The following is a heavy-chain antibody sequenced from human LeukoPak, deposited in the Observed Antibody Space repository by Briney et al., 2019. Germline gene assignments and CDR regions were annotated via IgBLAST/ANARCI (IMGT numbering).Heavy chain of an antibody. V-gene: IGHV1-2*06. D-gene: IGHD3-22*01. CDR3: ARVSYYYDSSGYRNFWFDP. CDR1: GYTFTGYY. Sequence: GASVKVSCTASGYTFTGYYIHWVRQAPGQGLEWLGRINPNSGGTNYAQKFQGRITITRDTSISTAYMELSRLRSDDTAVYYCARVSYYYDSSGYRNFWFDPWGQGTLVTVSS. CDR2: INPNSGGT. J-gene: IGHJ5*02.